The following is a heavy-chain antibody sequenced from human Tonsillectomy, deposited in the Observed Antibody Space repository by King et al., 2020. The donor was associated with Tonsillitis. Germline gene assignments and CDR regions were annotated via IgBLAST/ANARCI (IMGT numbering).Heavy chain of an antibody. Sequence: QLVQSGGVVVQPGGSLRLSCAVSGFTFDDYTMHWVRQAPGKGLEWVSLISWGGGSTYYADSEKGRFTISRDNSKNSLYLQMNSLRIEDTALYYCAKGPGGATKGDYFDYWGQGTLVTVSS. V-gene: IGHV3-43*01. CDR3: AKGPGGATKGDYFDY. D-gene: IGHD1-26*01. CDR2: ISWGGGST. J-gene: IGHJ4*02. CDR1: GFTFDDYT.